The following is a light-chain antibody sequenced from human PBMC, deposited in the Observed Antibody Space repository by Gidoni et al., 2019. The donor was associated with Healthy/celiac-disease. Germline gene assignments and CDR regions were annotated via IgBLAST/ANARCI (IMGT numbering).Light chain of an antibody. V-gene: IGKV3-20*01. Sequence: EIVLTQSPGTLFLSPGERATLSCRASQSVSSSYLAWYQRKPGQAPRLLIYGASIRATGIPDRFSGSGSGTDFTLTISRLEPEDFAVYYCQQYGSSPRTFGQGTKVEIK. J-gene: IGKJ1*01. CDR3: QQYGSSPRT. CDR1: QSVSSSY. CDR2: GAS.